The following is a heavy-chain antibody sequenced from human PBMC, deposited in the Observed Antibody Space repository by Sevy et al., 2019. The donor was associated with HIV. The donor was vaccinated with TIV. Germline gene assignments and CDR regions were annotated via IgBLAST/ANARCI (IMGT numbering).Heavy chain of an antibody. CDR1: GGSISSSSYY. CDR2: IYYTRST. D-gene: IGHD5-18*01. Sequence: SETLSLTCAVSGGSISSSSYYWNWIRQPPGKGLEWIGSIYYTRSTYYKPSLKSRVTISKDTSKNQFSLKLTSVTAADTAVYYCARPKGLQLNYAMDVWGQGTTVTVSS. CDR3: ARPKGLQLNYAMDV. J-gene: IGHJ6*02. V-gene: IGHV4-39*01.